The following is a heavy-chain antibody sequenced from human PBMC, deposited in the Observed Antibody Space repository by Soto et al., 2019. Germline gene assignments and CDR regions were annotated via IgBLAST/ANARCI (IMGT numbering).Heavy chain of an antibody. J-gene: IGHJ5*02. V-gene: IGHV3-23*01. CDR3: ARWIPHYYDISTGSGAGWFDP. Sequence: PGGSLRLSCEGSGFTFISYAMNWVRQAPGKGLEWVSAVSGGGETTFYADSVKGRFTISRDNSKNTVTLQINSLGVDDTAVYYCARWIPHYYDISTGSGAGWFDPWGQGTLVTVSS. CDR1: GFTFISYA. CDR2: VSGGGETT. D-gene: IGHD3-9*01.